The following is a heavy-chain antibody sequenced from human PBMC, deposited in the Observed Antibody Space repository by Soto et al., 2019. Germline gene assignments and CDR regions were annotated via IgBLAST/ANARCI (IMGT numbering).Heavy chain of an antibody. CDR2: ISSNSAYI. D-gene: IGHD6-13*01. J-gene: IGHJ5*02. Sequence: LSLTCRVSGFTFRSFTMNWVRQAPGKGLEWVSTISSNSAYIYYTDALRGRFTISRDNAKNSLHLQMNSLRAEDTAVYYCTRDASRDSSARGWFDPWGPGTLVTVSS. V-gene: IGHV3-21*01. CDR3: TRDASRDSSARGWFDP. CDR1: GFTFRSFT.